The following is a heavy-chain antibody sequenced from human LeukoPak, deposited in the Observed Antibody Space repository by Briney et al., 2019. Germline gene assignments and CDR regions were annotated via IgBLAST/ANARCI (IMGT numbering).Heavy chain of an antibody. V-gene: IGHV3-23*01. D-gene: IGHD2-15*01. CDR3: ASCYCSGGSSATSYYYGMDV. CDR2: ISGSGGST. Sequence: QPGGSLRLSCAASGFTFSSYAMSWVRQAPGKGLEWVSAISGSGGSTYYADSVKGRFTISRDNAKNSLYLQMNSLRAEDTAVYYCASCYCSGGSSATSYYYGMDVWGQGTTVTVSS. J-gene: IGHJ6*02. CDR1: GFTFSSYA.